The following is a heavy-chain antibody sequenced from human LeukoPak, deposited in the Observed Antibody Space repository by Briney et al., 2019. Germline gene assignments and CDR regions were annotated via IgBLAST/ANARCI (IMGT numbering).Heavy chain of an antibody. CDR2: IYYSGST. V-gene: IGHV4-39*07. Sequence: PSETLSLTCTVSGGSISSSSYYWGWIRQPPGKGLEWIGSIYYSGSTYYNPSLKSRVTISVDTSKNQFSLKLSSVTAADTAVYYCARAPGGGRAVAGTRFRGWFDPWGQGTLVTVSS. J-gene: IGHJ5*02. CDR3: ARAPGGGRAVAGTRFRGWFDP. CDR1: GGSISSSSYY. D-gene: IGHD6-19*01.